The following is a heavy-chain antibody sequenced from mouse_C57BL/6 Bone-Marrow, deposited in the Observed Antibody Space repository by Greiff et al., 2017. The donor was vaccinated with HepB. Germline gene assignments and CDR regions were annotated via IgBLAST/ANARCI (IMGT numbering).Heavy chain of an antibody. Sequence: VQLQESGAELVRPGTSVKVSCKASGYAFTNYLIEWVKQRPGQGLEWIGVINPGSGGTNYNEKFKGKATLTADKSSSTAYMQLSSLTSEDSAVYCCARCNDGYYGFAYWGQGTLVTVSA. CDR2: INPGSGGT. CDR1: GYAFTNYL. V-gene: IGHV1-54*01. J-gene: IGHJ3*01. D-gene: IGHD2-3*01. CDR3: ARCNDGYYGFAY.